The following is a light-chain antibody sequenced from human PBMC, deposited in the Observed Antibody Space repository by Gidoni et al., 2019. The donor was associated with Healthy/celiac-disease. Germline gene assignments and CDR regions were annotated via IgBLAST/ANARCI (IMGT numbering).Light chain of an antibody. V-gene: IGKV3-11*01. Sequence: EIVLTQSSATLSLSPGERATLSCRASQSVSSYLAWYQQKLGRAPRLLIYDASNRATGIPARFSGSGSGTDFTLTISSLGPEDFAVYYCQQRSNWPPRLTFXGXTKVEIK. J-gene: IGKJ4*01. CDR1: QSVSSY. CDR3: QQRSNWPPRLT. CDR2: DAS.